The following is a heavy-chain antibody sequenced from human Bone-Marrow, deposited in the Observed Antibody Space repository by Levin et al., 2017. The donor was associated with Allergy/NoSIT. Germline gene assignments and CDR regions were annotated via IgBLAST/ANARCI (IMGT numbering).Heavy chain of an antibody. CDR3: ARDSPFIFGIVRFFDH. Sequence: RSQTLSLTCAISGDSVSSSTAVWNWIRQSPSRGLEWLGRTYFRSKWYSDYAESLKSRITINHDTSKNQFSLQLSSVTPGDTAVYYCARDSPFIFGIVRFFDHWGQGSLVTVSS. V-gene: IGHV6-1*01. J-gene: IGHJ4*02. CDR1: GDSVSSSTAV. D-gene: IGHD3-3*02. CDR2: TYFRSKWYS.